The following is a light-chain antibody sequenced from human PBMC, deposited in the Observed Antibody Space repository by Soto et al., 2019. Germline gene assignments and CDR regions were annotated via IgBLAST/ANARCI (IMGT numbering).Light chain of an antibody. Sequence: AIQMSQYPSSLSASVGDRVTISCRASQGIRDDLGWHQQKPGKAPKLLIYAASSLQSGVPLRFSGSGSGTDFTLTISSLQPEDFATYYCLQDYNYPRTFGQGTKVDIK. J-gene: IGKJ1*01. CDR2: AAS. CDR3: LQDYNYPRT. CDR1: QGIRDD. V-gene: IGKV1-6*01.